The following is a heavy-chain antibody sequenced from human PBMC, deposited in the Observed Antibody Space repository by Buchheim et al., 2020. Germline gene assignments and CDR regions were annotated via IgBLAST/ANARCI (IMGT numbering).Heavy chain of an antibody. Sequence: QVQLQQWGAGLLKPSETLSLTCAVYGGSFSGYYWSWIRQPPGKGLEWIGEINHSGSTNYNPSLKSRVTISVDTSKNQSSLKLSSVTAADTAVYYCARGSGWYSNGGFDPWGQGTL. CDR3: ARGSGWYSNGGFDP. D-gene: IGHD6-19*01. CDR1: GGSFSGYY. V-gene: IGHV4-34*01. CDR2: INHSGST. J-gene: IGHJ5*02.